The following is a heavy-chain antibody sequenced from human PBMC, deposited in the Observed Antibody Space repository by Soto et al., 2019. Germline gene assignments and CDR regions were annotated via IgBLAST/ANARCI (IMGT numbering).Heavy chain of an antibody. CDR2: INTDNGGA. Sequence: QVQLVQSGAEVKKPGASVKVSCKASGYIFTDYHIHWVRQAPGQGLEFMGWINTDNGGAGSAQQFQGRVTVTRDTSITTVYLELSNLRSDDTAVDFCAKERGSNSLHPSYNWFDTWGQGTLITVSS. D-gene: IGHD6-13*01. J-gene: IGHJ5*02. V-gene: IGHV1-2*02. CDR3: AKERGSNSLHPSYNWFDT. CDR1: GYIFTDYH.